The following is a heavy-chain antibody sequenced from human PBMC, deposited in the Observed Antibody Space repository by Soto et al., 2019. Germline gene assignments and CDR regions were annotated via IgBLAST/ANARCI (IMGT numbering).Heavy chain of an antibody. CDR1: GYTFTSYD. Sequence: QVQLVQSGAEVKKPGASVKVSFKASGYTFTSYDINWVRQATGQGLEWMGWMKPNSGNTGYAQKFQGRVTMTRTTSISTAYMELSRLRSEDTAVYYCARAKTSYGMDVWGQGTTVTVSS. CDR3: ARAKTSYGMDV. J-gene: IGHJ6*02. V-gene: IGHV1-8*01. CDR2: MKPNSGNT.